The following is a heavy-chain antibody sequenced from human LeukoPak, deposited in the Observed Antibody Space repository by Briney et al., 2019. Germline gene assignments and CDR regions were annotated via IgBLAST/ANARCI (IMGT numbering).Heavy chain of an antibody. Sequence: SETLPLTCTVSGGSISSYYWSWIRQPPGKALEWIGYIYFSGTTNYNPSLKSRVTISVDTSKNQFSLKLSSVTAADTAVYYCARTHDSSGYYSFGMDVWGQGTTVTVSS. V-gene: IGHV4-59*08. CDR3: ARTHDSSGYYSFGMDV. CDR1: GGSISSYY. J-gene: IGHJ6*02. D-gene: IGHD3-22*01. CDR2: IYFSGTT.